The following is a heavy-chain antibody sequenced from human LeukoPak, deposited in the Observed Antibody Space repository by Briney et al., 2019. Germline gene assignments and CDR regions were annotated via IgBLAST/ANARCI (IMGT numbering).Heavy chain of an antibody. Sequence: GGSLRLSCTASGFTFADYAMSWFRQAPGKGLEWVGFIRSKAYGGTTEYAASVKGRFTISRDDSKSIAYLQMNSLKTEDTAVYYCTRNVLRFLEWLFPFDYWGQGTLVTVSS. CDR1: GFTFADYA. D-gene: IGHD3-3*01. V-gene: IGHV3-49*03. J-gene: IGHJ4*02. CDR3: TRNVLRFLEWLFPFDY. CDR2: IRSKAYGGTT.